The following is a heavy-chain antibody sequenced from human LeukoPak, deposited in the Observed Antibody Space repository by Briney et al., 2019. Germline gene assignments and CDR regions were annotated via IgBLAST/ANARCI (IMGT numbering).Heavy chain of an antibody. D-gene: IGHD3-10*01. CDR2: ISASGGST. J-gene: IGHJ6*03. CDR3: AKFSASVYYYYYMDV. CDR1: GFTFTSYA. Sequence: GRSLRLSWAPSGFTFTSYAMRWVRQAPRKGLEWVSAISASGGSTYYADSVKGRFSISRDNSKNTMYLQMNSLRAEDTAVYYCAKFSASVYYYYYMDVWGKGTTVTVSS. V-gene: IGHV3-23*01.